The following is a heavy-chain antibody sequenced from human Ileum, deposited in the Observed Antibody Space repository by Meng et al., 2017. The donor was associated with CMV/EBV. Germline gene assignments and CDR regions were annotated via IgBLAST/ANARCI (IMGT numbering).Heavy chain of an antibody. J-gene: IGHJ4*02. CDR3: AKGLMVRSYYFDY. V-gene: IGHV3-23*01. D-gene: IGHD3-10*01. Sequence: EVQLLESGGGLVQPGGSLRLSCAASGFTFSSFGMSWVRQAPGKGLEWVSIISGSGLDTFYADSVKGRFTISRDTSKNTVYLQMSSLKDEDTAVYYCAKGLMVRSYYFDYWGQGTLVTVSS. CDR2: ISGSGLDT. CDR1: GFTFSSFG.